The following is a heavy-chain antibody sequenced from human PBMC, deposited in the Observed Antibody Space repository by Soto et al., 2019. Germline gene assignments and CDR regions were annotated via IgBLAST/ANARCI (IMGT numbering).Heavy chain of an antibody. Sequence: QVQLVESGGGVVQPGRSLRLSCAASGFTFSSYAMHWVRQAPGKGLEWVAVISYDGSNKYYADYVKGRFTISRDNSKNTLYLQMNGLRAEDTAVYYCARDPVVVTATTYNWFDPWGQGTLVTVS. CDR3: ARDPVVVTATTYNWFDP. D-gene: IGHD2-21*02. CDR2: ISYDGSNK. J-gene: IGHJ5*02. CDR1: GFTFSSYA. V-gene: IGHV3-30-3*01.